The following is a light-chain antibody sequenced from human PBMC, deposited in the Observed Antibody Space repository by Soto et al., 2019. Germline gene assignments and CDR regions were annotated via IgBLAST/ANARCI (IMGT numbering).Light chain of an antibody. Sequence: DIQMTQSPSSVSASVGDRVTITCRASQGISSWVAWYQQKPGKAPKLLIYGAARLQSGVPSRFSDSGSGTAFTLTISSLQPEDFATYYCQQATRFPVPFGGVTKVEIK. CDR2: GAA. CDR1: QGISSW. V-gene: IGKV1-12*01. CDR3: QQATRFPVP. J-gene: IGKJ4*01.